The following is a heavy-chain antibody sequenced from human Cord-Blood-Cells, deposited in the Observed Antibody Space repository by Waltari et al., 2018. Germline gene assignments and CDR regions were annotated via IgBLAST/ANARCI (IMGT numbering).Heavy chain of an antibody. CDR2: IYYIGST. Sequence: QLQLQESGPGLVKPSETLSLTCTVSGGSISSSSYYWGWIRQPPGKGLEWIGSIYYIGSTYYNPSLKSRVTISVDTSKNQFSLKLSSVTAADTAVYYCATASPLCSSTSCYYYYGMDVWGQGTTVTVSS. V-gene: IGHV4-39*01. CDR1: GGSISSSSYY. D-gene: IGHD2-2*01. CDR3: ATASPLCSSTSCYYYYGMDV. J-gene: IGHJ6*02.